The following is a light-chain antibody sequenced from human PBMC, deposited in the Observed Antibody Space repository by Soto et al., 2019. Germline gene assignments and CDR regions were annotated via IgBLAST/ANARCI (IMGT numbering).Light chain of an antibody. Sequence: QSVLTQPPSASGTPGQRVTISCSGSSSNIGSNTVNWYQQRPGTAPKLLIYCNNQRPSGVPDRFSGSKSGTSASLAISGLQSEDEADYYCAAWDDSLNGVVFGGGTKVTVL. CDR2: CNN. J-gene: IGLJ2*01. V-gene: IGLV1-44*01. CDR3: AAWDDSLNGVV. CDR1: SSNIGSNT.